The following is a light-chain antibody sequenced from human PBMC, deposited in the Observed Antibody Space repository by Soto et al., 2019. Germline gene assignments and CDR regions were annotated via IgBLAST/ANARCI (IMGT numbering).Light chain of an antibody. Sequence: EMVLTQSPDTLSLSPGERATLSCRASQSVSRNFLAWYQQKPGQAPRLLMYDTSSRASGIPDRFSGSGSVTDFTLTISRLEPEDFAVYYRQQFDESRQVWTFGQGTKVDIK. CDR1: QSVSRNF. CDR2: DTS. V-gene: IGKV3-20*01. CDR3: QQFDESRQVWT. J-gene: IGKJ1*01.